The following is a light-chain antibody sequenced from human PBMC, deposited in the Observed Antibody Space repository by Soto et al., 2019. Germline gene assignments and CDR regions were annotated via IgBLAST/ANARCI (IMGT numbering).Light chain of an antibody. CDR1: QSISNY. V-gene: IGKV1-39*01. CDR2: ITS. Sequence: DIQMTQSPSSLSSSVGDRVTITFPASQSISNYLNWYQQKPGKAPNLLIYITSTLQSGVPSRFSGSGSGTDFALTIDSLQPEDFATYYCQQTYSSPGTFGGGTKVDIK. J-gene: IGKJ4*01. CDR3: QQTYSSPGT.